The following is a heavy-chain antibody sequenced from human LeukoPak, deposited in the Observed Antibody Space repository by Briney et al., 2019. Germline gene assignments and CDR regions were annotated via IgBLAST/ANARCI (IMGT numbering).Heavy chain of an antibody. CDR1: GFTFSRHG. CDR2: ISGSGDTT. CDR3: VKDNPLDY. Sequence: PGGTLRLSCAASGFTFSRHGMNWVRQAPGKGLEWVSGISGSGDTTYYADSVKGRFTISRDNSKNTLYLYVNSLRPDDSAVYYCVKDNPLDYWGQGTLVIVSS. V-gene: IGHV3-23*01. J-gene: IGHJ4*02.